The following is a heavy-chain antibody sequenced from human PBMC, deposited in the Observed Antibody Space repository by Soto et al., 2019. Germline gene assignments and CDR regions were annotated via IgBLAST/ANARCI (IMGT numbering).Heavy chain of an antibody. CDR1: GGTFSSYA. J-gene: IGHJ4*02. V-gene: IGHV1-69*13. D-gene: IGHD3-22*01. Sequence: AVKVSCKACGGTFSSYAINWVRQALGRGLEWMGGIILIFGTANYAQKFQGRVTITADESTSTAYMELSSLRSEDTAVYYCARGYYYASSGYQDFDYWGQGTLVTVSS. CDR3: ARGYYYASSGYQDFDY. CDR2: IILIFGTA.